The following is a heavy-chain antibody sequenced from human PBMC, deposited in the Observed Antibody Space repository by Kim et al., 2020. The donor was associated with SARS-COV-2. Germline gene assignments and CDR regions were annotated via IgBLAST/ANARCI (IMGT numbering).Heavy chain of an antibody. V-gene: IGHV4-39*01. Sequence: SETLSLTCTVSGGSISSSSYYWGWIRQPPGKGLEWIGSIYYSGSTYYNPSLKSRVTISVDTSKNQFSLKLSSVTAADTAVYYCARHPKTYYYDSSGYVYFDYWGQGTLVTVSS. CDR1: GGSISSSSYY. D-gene: IGHD3-22*01. CDR2: IYYSGST. CDR3: ARHPKTYYYDSSGYVYFDY. J-gene: IGHJ4*02.